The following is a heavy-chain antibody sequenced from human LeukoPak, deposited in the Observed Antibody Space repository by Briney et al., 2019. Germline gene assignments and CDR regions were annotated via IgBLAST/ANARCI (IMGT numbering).Heavy chain of an antibody. CDR2: IWSDGSNH. Sequence: PGGSLRLSCAASKFTFSHYGMHWVRQAPGKGLQWVAVIWSDGSNHYYADSVKGRFTISRDNSNNMVYLQMNSLRVDDTGVYYCARDAQRGFDYSNSLAYWGQEVLVTVSS. V-gene: IGHV3-33*01. D-gene: IGHD4-11*01. CDR3: ARDAQRGFDYSNSLAY. J-gene: IGHJ4*02. CDR1: KFTFSHYG.